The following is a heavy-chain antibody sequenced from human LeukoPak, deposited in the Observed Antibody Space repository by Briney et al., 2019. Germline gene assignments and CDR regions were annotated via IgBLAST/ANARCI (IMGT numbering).Heavy chain of an antibody. CDR1: GSIFTNDW. CDR3: ARQVLARDAFDI. J-gene: IGHJ3*02. CDR2: IYPGDSDT. V-gene: IGHV5-51*01. Sequence: GESLKISCQGSGSIFTNDWIGWVRQLPGKGLEWMGIIYPGDSDTRYTPSFQGPVTISADKSITTAYLQWNSLKASDTAMYYCARQVLARDAFDIWGQGTMVTVSS.